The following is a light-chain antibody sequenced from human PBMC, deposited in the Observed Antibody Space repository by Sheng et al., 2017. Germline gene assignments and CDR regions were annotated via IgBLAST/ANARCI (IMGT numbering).Light chain of an antibody. CDR3: QQYGSSPET. V-gene: IGKV3-20*01. CDR2: GAS. J-gene: IGKJ1*01. CDR1: QTITNNY. Sequence: EIVLTQSPGTLSLSPGERATLSCRATQTITNNYLAWYQHKPGQAPRVLIYGASTRATGIPDRFSGSGSGTDFTLTISSLEPEDFAVYYCQQYGSSPETFGQGTKVEIK.